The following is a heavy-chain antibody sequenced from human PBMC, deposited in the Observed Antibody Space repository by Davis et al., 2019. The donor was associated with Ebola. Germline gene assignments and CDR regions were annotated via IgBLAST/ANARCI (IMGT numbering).Heavy chain of an antibody. J-gene: IGHJ4*02. V-gene: IGHV4-34*01. CDR3: ARGRRNLIY. CDR2: INHSGST. CDR1: GGSFSGHY. D-gene: IGHD3-9*01. Sequence: MPSETLSLTCAVYGGSFSGHYWSWIRQPPGKGLEWIGEINHSGSTNYNPSLKSRVIMSSDTSKNQFSLKLSSVTAADTAVYYCARGRRNLIYWGQGTLVTVSS.